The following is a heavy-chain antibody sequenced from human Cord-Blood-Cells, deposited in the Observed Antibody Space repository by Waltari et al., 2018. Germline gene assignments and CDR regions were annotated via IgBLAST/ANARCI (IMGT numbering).Heavy chain of an antibody. J-gene: IGHJ3*02. V-gene: IGHV5-51*03. CDR1: GYSFTSYW. D-gene: IGHD1-1*01. Sequence: EVQLVQSGAEVKKPGESLTISCKGSGYSFTSYWTGRVRQMPGKGLEWMGIIYPGDSDTRYSPSFQGQVTISADKSISTAYLQWSSLKASDTAMYYCARRLAEPWAGGGTDAFDIWGQGTMVTVSS. CDR2: IYPGDSDT. CDR3: ARRLAEPWAGGGTDAFDI.